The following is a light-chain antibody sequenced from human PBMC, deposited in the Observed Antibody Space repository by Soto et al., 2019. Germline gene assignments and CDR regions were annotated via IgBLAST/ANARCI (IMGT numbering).Light chain of an antibody. CDR2: DAS. CDR3: QQYNNWPPWT. Sequence: ILMTQSPATLSVSSGERATLSCRASQSVSNNLAWYQQKPGQAPRLLIYDASTRATGIPARFSGSGSGTEFTLTISGLQSEDFAVYYCQQYNNWPPWTFGQGTKVEIK. V-gene: IGKV3-15*01. CDR1: QSVSNN. J-gene: IGKJ1*01.